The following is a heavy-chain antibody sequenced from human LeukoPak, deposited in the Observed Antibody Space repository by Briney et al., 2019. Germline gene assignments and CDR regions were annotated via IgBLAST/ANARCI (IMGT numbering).Heavy chain of an antibody. CDR1: GDSVSSNSAA. D-gene: IGHD1-26*01. J-gene: IGHJ6*03. V-gene: IGHV6-1*01. CDR2: TYYRSKWYN. Sequence: PSQTLSLTCAISGDSVSSNSAAWNWIRQSPSRGLEWLGRTYYRSKWYNDYAVSVKSRITINPDTSKNQFSLQLNSVTPEDTAVYYCAREGFEVGATNYYYYMDVWGKGTTVTVSS. CDR3: AREGFEVGATNYYYYMDV.